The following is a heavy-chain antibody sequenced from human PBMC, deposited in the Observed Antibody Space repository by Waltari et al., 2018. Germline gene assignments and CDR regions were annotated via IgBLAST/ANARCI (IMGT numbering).Heavy chain of an antibody. CDR1: GGSIRSGGYS. J-gene: IGHJ4*02. CDR2: IYHSGST. D-gene: IGHD3-22*01. Sequence: QVQLQESGPGLVKPSQTMSLTCTVSGGSIRSGGYSWSWIRTHPGKGLEWIGYIYHSGSTYDNPSLKSRVTISVDRSKNQFSLKLSSVTAADTAVYYCARAAEEMTMIVVVTHFDYWGQGTLVTVSS. V-gene: IGHV4-30-2*01. CDR3: ARAAEEMTMIVVVTHFDY.